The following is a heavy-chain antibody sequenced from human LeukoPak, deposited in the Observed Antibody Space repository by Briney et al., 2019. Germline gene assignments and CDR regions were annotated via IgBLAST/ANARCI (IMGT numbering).Heavy chain of an antibody. V-gene: IGHV4-59*08. CDR3: ARLVYDSRGYYFDY. Sequence: SETLSLTCTVSGGSISSHYWSWIRQPPGKGLEWIGYIRYSGSANYNPSLRSRVTISIDTSKNQFSLKLRSVTAADTAVYHCARLVYDSRGYYFDYWGQGTLVTVSS. J-gene: IGHJ4*02. CDR1: GGSISSHY. CDR2: IRYSGSA. D-gene: IGHD3-22*01.